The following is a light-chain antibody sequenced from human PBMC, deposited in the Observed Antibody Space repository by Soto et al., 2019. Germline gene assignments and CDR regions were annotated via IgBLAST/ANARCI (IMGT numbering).Light chain of an antibody. CDR2: DAS. V-gene: IGKV3-20*01. J-gene: IGKJ4*01. CDR3: QQFSSYPLT. CDR1: QTVRNNY. Sequence: EFVLTRSPGALSLSPRERAALSGRASQTVRNNYLAWYQQKPGQAPRLLIYDASSRATGIPDRFSGGGSGTDFTLTISRLEPEDVAVYYCQQFSSYPLTFGGGTKVDIK.